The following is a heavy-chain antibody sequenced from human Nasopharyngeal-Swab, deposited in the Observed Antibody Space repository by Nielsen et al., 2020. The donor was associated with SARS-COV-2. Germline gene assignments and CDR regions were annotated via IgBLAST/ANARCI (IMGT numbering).Heavy chain of an antibody. D-gene: IGHD3-22*01. Sequence: SVKVSCKASGGTFSSYAISWVRQAPGQGLEWMGGIIPIFGTANCAQKFQGRVTITADESTSTAYMELSSLRSEDTAVYYCARDQDYYDSSGYRLIGYWGQGTLVTVSS. CDR3: ARDQDYYDSSGYRLIGY. CDR1: GGTFSSYA. V-gene: IGHV1-69*13. J-gene: IGHJ4*02. CDR2: IIPIFGTA.